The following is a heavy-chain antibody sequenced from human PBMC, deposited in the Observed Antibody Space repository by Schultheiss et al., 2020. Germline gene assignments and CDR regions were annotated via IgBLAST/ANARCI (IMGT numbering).Heavy chain of an antibody. Sequence: SMKVSCKASGGTFSSYAISWVRQAPGQGLEWMGGIIPIFGTANYAQKFQGRVTITADESTSTAYMELSSLRSEDTAVYYCARDGRITIFGVVTESGRFDYWGKGTLVTVSS. CDR3: ARDGRITIFGVVTESGRFDY. CDR1: GGTFSSYA. CDR2: IIPIFGTA. D-gene: IGHD3-3*01. J-gene: IGHJ4*02. V-gene: IGHV1-69*13.